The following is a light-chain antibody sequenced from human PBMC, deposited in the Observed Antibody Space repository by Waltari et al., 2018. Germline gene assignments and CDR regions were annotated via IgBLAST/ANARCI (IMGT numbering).Light chain of an antibody. CDR1: SSDVGGYNY. J-gene: IGLJ3*02. CDR2: DVT. Sequence: QSALTQPASVSGSPGQSITISCTGTSSDVGGYNYVSWYQQHPGKAPKVMIFDVTKRSSGVSNRFAGSKSGNTASRTISGLQAEDEADYYCSSYTTSATWLFGEGTKLTVL. CDR3: SSYTTSATWL. V-gene: IGLV2-14*03.